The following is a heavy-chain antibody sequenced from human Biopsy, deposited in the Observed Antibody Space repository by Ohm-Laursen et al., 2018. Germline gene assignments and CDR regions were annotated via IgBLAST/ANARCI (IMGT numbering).Heavy chain of an antibody. Sequence: GASVKVSCKAPADSFVGYDIHWVRQAPGQGLEWLGGNIPILGTGNYAQKFQDRVTVAADTSTSTATMELRSLRSDDTAVYYCATKLTGYFHHWGQGTLVIVSS. J-gene: IGHJ1*01. CDR1: ADSFVGYD. V-gene: IGHV1-69*06. D-gene: IGHD3-9*01. CDR2: NIPILGTG. CDR3: ATKLTGYFHH.